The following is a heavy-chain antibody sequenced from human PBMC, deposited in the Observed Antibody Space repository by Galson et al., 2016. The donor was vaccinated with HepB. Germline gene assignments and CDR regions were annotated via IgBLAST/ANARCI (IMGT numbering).Heavy chain of an antibody. CDR3: ARHVPPSPAAPPEC. V-gene: IGHV5-51*01. Sequence: QSGAEVTKPGESLKISCKGSGYSFTRNWIGWVRQMPGKGLEWMGIIYPADSETIYSPSFQGQVTISADKSISAAYLQWSSLKASDSAVYFCARHVPPSPAAPPECWGQGTLVTVSS. CDR2: IYPADSET. J-gene: IGHJ4*02. CDR1: GYSFTRNW. D-gene: IGHD2-2*01.